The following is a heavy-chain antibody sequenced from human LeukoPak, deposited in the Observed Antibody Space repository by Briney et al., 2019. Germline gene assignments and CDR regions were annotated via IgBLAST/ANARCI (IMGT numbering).Heavy chain of an antibody. D-gene: IGHD6-19*01. Sequence: SKTLSLTCTVSGGSISSYYWTWIRQPPGKGLEWIGYIYYFGSTNYNPSLKSRVTISLDTSKNQFSLKVSSVTAADTAVYYCARVGSSGWYFDYWGQGTLVTVSS. CDR1: GGSISSYY. CDR3: ARVGSSGWYFDY. CDR2: IYYFGST. V-gene: IGHV4-59*01. J-gene: IGHJ4*02.